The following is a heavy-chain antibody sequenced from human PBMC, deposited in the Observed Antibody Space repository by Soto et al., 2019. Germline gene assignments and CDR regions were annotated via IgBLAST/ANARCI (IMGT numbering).Heavy chain of an antibody. J-gene: IGHJ3*02. V-gene: IGHV1-3*01. CDR1: GYTFTSYA. D-gene: IGHD3-3*01. CDR3: ARGLYDFWSGYLDAFDI. CDR2: INAGNGNT. Sequence: ASVQVSCKASGYTFTSYAMHWVRQAPAQRLEWIGWINAGNGNTKYSQKFQGRVTITRDTSASTAYIELSSPRSEDTAVYYCARGLYDFWSGYLDAFDIWGQGTMVTVSS.